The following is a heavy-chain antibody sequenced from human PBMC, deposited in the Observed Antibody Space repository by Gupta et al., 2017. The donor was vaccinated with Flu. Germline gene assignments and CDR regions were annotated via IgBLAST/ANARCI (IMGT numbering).Heavy chain of an antibody. CDR3: ATVTSGC. Sequence: SYLQWVRQAPGKGLVWVSRINPDGSSTTYAESVKGRFTISRDNAKNTLYLQMNSLGDDDTAVYYCATVTSGCWGQGTLVTVSS. J-gene: IGHJ4*02. D-gene: IGHD4-17*01. CDR2: INPDGSST. V-gene: IGHV3-74*03. CDR1: SY.